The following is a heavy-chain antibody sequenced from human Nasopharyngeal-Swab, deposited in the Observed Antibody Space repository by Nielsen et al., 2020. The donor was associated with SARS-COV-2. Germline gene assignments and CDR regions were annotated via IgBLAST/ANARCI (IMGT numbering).Heavy chain of an antibody. J-gene: IGHJ6*02. CDR3: ARAHYSGTYYYYYGMDV. V-gene: IGHV3-13*01. D-gene: IGHD4-11*01. CDR2: IGTAGDT. CDR1: GFTFSSYD. Sequence: GESLKISCAASGFTFSSYDMHWVRQATGKGLEWVSAIGTAGDTYYPGSVKGRFTISRENAKNSLYLQMNSLRAGDTAVYYCARAHYSGTYYYYYGMDVWGQGTTVTVSS.